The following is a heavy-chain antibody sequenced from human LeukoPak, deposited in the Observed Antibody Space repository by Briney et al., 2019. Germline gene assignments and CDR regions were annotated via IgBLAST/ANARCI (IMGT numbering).Heavy chain of an antibody. V-gene: IGHV3-74*01. CDR1: DLTFSSSW. Sequence: GGSLRLSCAASDLTFSSSWMHWVRQAPGKGLVWVSHINSDGSTTSYADSVKGRFTISRDNAKNTLYLQMNSLRAEDTAVYYCARDGVGATDYWGQGTLVTVSS. J-gene: IGHJ4*02. CDR3: ARDGVGATDY. CDR2: INSDGSTT. D-gene: IGHD1-26*01.